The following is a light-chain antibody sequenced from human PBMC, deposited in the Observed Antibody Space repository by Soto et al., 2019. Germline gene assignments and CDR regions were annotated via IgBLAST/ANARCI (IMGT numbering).Light chain of an antibody. J-gene: IGKJ1*01. V-gene: IGKV3-15*01. CDR1: QSINTN. CDR2: DSS. Sequence: EVVMTQSPATLSVSPGERATLSCRASQSINTNLAWYQQKPGQAPRLLVYDSSTRATSIPARFSGSGSGTEFTLTISSLQYEDFAVYYCQQYHYWWTFGQGTKVEIK. CDR3: QQYHYWWT.